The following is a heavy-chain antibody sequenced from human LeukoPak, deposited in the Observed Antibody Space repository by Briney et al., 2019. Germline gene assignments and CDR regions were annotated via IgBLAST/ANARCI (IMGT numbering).Heavy chain of an antibody. CDR1: GGSVSSGNYY. V-gene: IGHV4-61*01. J-gene: IGHJ4*02. CDR2: IYYSEIT. Sequence: KPSETLSLACTVSGGSVSSGNYYWSWIRQPPGKGLEWFGYIYYSEITNYNPSLESRVTISVDTSKNQFSLKLSSVTAADTAVYYCARGSTPDYYVSSGYYPTHFDYWGQGALVTVSS. CDR3: ARGSTPDYYVSSGYYPTHFDY. D-gene: IGHD3-22*01.